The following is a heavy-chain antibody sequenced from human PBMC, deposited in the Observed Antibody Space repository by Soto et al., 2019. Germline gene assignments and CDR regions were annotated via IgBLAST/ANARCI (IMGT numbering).Heavy chain of an antibody. CDR2: ISWNSWSI. D-gene: IGHD4-17*01. CDR3: AKDIGAVTRLVFDH. Sequence: EVQLVESGGGPVQPGMTLRLSCAASGFSFEDYGMHWVRQGPGKGLEWVAGISWNSWSIGYAGSVKGRFTISRDNAKNSMYLQMSGLRPEDTALYHCAKDIGAVTRLVFDHWGQGTLVTVSS. CDR1: GFSFEDYG. J-gene: IGHJ4*02. V-gene: IGHV3-9*01.